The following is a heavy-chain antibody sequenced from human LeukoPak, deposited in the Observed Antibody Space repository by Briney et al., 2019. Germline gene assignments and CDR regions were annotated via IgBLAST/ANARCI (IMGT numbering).Heavy chain of an antibody. J-gene: IGHJ4*02. D-gene: IGHD2-15*01. CDR2: ISSSSSYT. V-gene: IGHV3-11*06. CDR1: GSPFSDYY. CDR3: ARSHCSGGSCPLDY. Sequence: GGALRLSCAASGSPFSDYYISWIRPAPAKGLEWVSYISSSSSYTNYADSVKGRFTIPRDNAKNSPYLQMNSLRAEDTAVYYCARSHCSGGSCPLDYWGQGTLVTVSS.